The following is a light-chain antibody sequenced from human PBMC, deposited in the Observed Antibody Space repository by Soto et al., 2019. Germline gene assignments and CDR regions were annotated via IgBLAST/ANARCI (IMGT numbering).Light chain of an antibody. CDR1: SSDVGYYNY. J-gene: IGLJ2*01. V-gene: IGLV2-11*01. Sequence: QSVLTQPRSVSGSPGQSVTISCTGTSSDVGYYNYVSWYQQHPGKAPKLMIYDVNKRPSGVPDRFSGSKSGNMASLTISGLQAEDEADYYCCSYAGSYTEVFGGGTKVTVL. CDR3: CSYAGSYTEV. CDR2: DVN.